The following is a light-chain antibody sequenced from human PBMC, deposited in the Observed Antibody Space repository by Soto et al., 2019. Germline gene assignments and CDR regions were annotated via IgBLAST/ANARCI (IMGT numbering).Light chain of an antibody. V-gene: IGKV3-15*01. CDR2: RAS. CDR1: QSVNSN. CDR3: LQYHNLWA. Sequence: EIVMTQSPATLSVSPGERATLSCRANQSVNSNIAWYQQRPGQAPRLLIYRASTRATGVPARFSGSGSGTDFTLTISSLQSEDFTVYSCLQYHNLWAFGQGTKVDIK. J-gene: IGKJ1*01.